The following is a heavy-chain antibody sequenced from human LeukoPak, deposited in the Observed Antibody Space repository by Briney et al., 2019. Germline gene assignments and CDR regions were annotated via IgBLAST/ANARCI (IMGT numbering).Heavy chain of an antibody. V-gene: IGHV4-59*08. CDR1: GGSIGTYY. J-gene: IGHJ5*02. Sequence: SETLSLTCTVSGGSIGTYYWSWIRQPPGKGLEWIGYISYSGSTNYNPSLNSRVTISVDTSKNQFSLKLSSVTAADTAVYYCARGGYSYGYANWFDPWGQGTLVTVSS. CDR3: ARGGYSYGYANWFDP. CDR2: ISYSGST. D-gene: IGHD5-18*01.